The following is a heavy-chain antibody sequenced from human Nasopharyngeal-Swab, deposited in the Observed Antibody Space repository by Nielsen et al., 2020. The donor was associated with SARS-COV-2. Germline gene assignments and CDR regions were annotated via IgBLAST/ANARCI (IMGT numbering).Heavy chain of an antibody. CDR2: ISWNSGRI. V-gene: IGHV3-9*01. J-gene: IGHJ5*02. CDR1: GFSFDDYA. D-gene: IGHD6-19*01. CDR3: AKDLGIAVAGTGHDL. Sequence: GGSLRLSCAASGFSFDDYAMHWVRQAPGKGLEWVSGISWNSGRIGYADSVKGRFTISRDNAKNSLFLQMNSLRAEDTALYYCAKDLGIAVAGTGHDLWGQRTLVTVSS.